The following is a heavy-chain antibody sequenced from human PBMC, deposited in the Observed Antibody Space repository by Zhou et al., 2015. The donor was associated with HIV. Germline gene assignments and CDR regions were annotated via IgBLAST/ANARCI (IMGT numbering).Heavy chain of an antibody. CDR3: ARPMAGRMRDYYFDY. J-gene: IGHJ4*02. CDR1: GGTFSSYF. CDR2: IIPLSGAT. V-gene: IGHV1-69*01. D-gene: IGHD6-19*01. Sequence: QVQLVQSGAEVKKPGSSVKVSCKASGGTFSSYFIGWVRQAPGQGLEWMGGIIPLSGATSYAHKFQDRLTITADESTSTAYMELTGLRSEDTAVYYCARPMAGRMRDYYFDYWGQGTLVTVSS.